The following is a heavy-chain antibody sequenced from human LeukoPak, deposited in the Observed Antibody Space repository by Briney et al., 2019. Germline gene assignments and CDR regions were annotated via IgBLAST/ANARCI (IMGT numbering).Heavy chain of an antibody. CDR1: GGSISSYY. D-gene: IGHD2-15*01. V-gene: IGHV4-59*08. CDR3: ARSVGAAFDY. J-gene: IGHJ4*02. CDR2: IYYSGST. Sequence: PSETLSLTCTVSGGSISSYYWSWIRQPPGKGLEWIGYIYYSGSTNYNPSLMSRVTISVDTSKNQFSLKLSSVTAADTAVYYCARSVGAAFDYWGQGTLVTVSS.